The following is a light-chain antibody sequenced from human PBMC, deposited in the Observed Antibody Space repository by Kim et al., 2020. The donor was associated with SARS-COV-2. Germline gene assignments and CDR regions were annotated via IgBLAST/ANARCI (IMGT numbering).Light chain of an antibody. CDR3: HQYSTSPWT. V-gene: IGKV3-20*01. CDR2: GAS. J-gene: IGKJ1*01. Sequence: TPGETATLSCRASQSVSLNYLAWYQQKPGQAPSLLIHGASIRATGIPDRFSGRGSGTDFTLTITRVAPEDFAVYYCHQYSTSPWTFGQGTKVDIK. CDR1: QSVSLNY.